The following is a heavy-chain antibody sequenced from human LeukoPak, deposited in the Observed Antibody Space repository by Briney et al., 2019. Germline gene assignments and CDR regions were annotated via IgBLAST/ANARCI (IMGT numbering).Heavy chain of an antibody. CDR2: ISSSSSYI. V-gene: IGHV3-21*01. D-gene: IGHD2-2*01. Sequence: GGSLRRSCAASGFTFSSYSMNWVRQAPGKGLEWVSSISSSSSYIYYADSVKGRFTISRDNAKNSLYLQMNSLRAEDAAVYYCANMRRGYCSSTSCYAYYYMDVWGKGTTVTVSS. J-gene: IGHJ6*03. CDR1: GFTFSSYS. CDR3: ANMRRGYCSSTSCYAYYYMDV.